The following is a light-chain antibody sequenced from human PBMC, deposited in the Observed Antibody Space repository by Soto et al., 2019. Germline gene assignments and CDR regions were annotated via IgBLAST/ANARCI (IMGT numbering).Light chain of an antibody. CDR1: QSVSSY. J-gene: IGKJ4*01. CDR3: QQRSNWPGLT. CDR2: DAS. Sequence: EIVLTQSPATLSLSPGERATLSCRASQSVSSYLAWYQQKPGQAPRLLIYDASNIATGIPARFSGSGSGTDFTLTISSLEPEDFAVYYCQQRSNWPGLTFGGGTKVEIK. V-gene: IGKV3-11*01.